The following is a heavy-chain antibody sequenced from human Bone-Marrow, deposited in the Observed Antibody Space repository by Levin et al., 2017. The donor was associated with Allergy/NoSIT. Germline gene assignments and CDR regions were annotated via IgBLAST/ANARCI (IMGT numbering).Heavy chain of an antibody. V-gene: IGHV3-23*01. CDR3: AKDGPFGGVIAGFNDY. J-gene: IGHJ4*02. CDR1: GFTFSNYA. D-gene: IGHD3-16*02. CDR2: ISGSGDNT. Sequence: GGSLRLSCAASGFTFSNYAMSWVRQATGKGLEWVSAISGSGDNTYSADSVKGRFTISRHNSKNTLYLQMNSLRAEDTAVYYCAKDGPFGGVIAGFNDYWGQGTLVTVSS.